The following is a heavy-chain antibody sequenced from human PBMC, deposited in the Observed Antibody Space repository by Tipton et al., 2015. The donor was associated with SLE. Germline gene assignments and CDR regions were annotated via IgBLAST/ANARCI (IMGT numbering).Heavy chain of an antibody. CDR2: IRSKAYGGTT. V-gene: IGHV3-49*04. Sequence: LSLTCAVYGGSFSGYYWSWVRQAPGKGLEWVSFIRSKAYGGTTEYAASVKGRFTISRDDSKSIAYLQMNSLKTEDTAVYYCSRDRSRYSSGDYFDYWGQGTLVTVSS. D-gene: IGHD6-19*01. CDR1: GGSFSGYY. CDR3: SRDRSRYSSGDYFDY. J-gene: IGHJ4*02.